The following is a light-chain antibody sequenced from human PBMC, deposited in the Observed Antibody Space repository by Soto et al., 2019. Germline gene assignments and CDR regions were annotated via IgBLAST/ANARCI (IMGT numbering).Light chain of an antibody. J-gene: IGLJ2*01. Sequence: QSALTQPASVSGSPGQSITISCTGTRSDVGSYNLVSWYQQHPGKAPKLMIYEGSKRPSGVSNRFSGSKSGNTASLTISGLQAEDEADYYCCSYAGSVVFGRGTKLTVL. V-gene: IGLV2-23*01. CDR2: EGS. CDR3: CSYAGSVV. CDR1: RSDVGSYNL.